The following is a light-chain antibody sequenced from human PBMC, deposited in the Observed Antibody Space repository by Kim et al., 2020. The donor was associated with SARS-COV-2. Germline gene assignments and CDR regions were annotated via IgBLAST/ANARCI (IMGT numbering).Light chain of an antibody. J-gene: IGLJ2*01. CDR3: AAWDDSLSGPV. CDR2: RNN. CDR1: SSTIGSNY. V-gene: IGLV1-47*01. Sequence: HGVTISCSGSSSTIGSNYVYWYQRLPGTAPKLLIYRNNQRPSGVPDRFSGSKSGTSASLAISGLRSEDEADYYCAAWDDSLSGPVFGGGTQLTVL.